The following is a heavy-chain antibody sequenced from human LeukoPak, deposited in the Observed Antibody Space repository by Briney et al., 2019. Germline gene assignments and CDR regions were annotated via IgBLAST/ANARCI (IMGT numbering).Heavy chain of an antibody. V-gene: IGHV4-59*01. Sequence: SETLSLTCTVSGGSISSYYWSWIRQPPGKGLEWIGYIYYSGSTNYNPSLKSRVTISVDTSKNQFSLKLSSVTAADTAVYYCARVPVWIYAFDIWGQGTMVTVSS. J-gene: IGHJ3*02. CDR2: IYYSGST. CDR3: ARVPVWIYAFDI. D-gene: IGHD2-2*03. CDR1: GGSISSYY.